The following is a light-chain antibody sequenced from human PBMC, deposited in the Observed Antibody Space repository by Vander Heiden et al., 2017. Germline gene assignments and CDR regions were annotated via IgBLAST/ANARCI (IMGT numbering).Light chain of an antibody. V-gene: IGKV3-11*01. Sequence: EIVLTQSPATLSLSPGERATLSCRASQSVSSYLAWYQQKSGQAPRLLIYDASNRATGIPARFSGSGSATDFTLTISSLEPEYFAVYYCQQRSTWPPTFGGGTRVDIK. J-gene: IGKJ4*01. CDR1: QSVSSY. CDR2: DAS. CDR3: QQRSTWPPT.